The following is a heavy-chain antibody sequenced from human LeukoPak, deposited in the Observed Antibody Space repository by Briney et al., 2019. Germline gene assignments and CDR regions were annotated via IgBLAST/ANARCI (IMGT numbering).Heavy chain of an antibody. CDR3: ADSSGWYEDAFDI. V-gene: IGHV3-48*03. D-gene: IGHD6-19*01. Sequence: PGGSLRLSCAASGFTFSSYAMSWVRQAPGKGLEWVSYISSSGSTIYYADSVKGRFTISRDNAKNSLYLQMNSLRAEDTAVYYCADSSGWYEDAFDIWGQGTMVTVSS. CDR2: ISSSGSTI. CDR1: GFTFSSYA. J-gene: IGHJ3*02.